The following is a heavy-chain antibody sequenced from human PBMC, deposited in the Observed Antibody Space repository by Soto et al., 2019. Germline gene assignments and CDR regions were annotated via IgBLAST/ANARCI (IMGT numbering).Heavy chain of an antibody. Sequence: QVQLVQSGAEVKKPGASVKVSCRPSGYTFTAYYIHWVRQAPVQGLEWMGWVDPNSGGTSDAQNVPGRVTMTRDTSTSTVYMELNWLRSGDTALYYCARDNYGPLDYWCQGTLVTGSS. D-gene: IGHD3-10*01. V-gene: IGHV1-2*02. CDR3: ARDNYGPLDY. CDR1: GYTFTAYY. J-gene: IGHJ4*02. CDR2: VDPNSGGT.